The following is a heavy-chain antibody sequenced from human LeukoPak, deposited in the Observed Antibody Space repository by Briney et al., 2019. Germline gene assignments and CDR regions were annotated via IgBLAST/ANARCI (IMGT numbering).Heavy chain of an antibody. CDR1: GFTFSSYA. Sequence: GGSLRLSCAASGFTFSSYAMSWVRQAPGKVLEWVSAIIGSGGSIYYADSVKGRFTISRDNAKSTLYLQMSSLRAEDTAVYYCAKVGSGSSWYEWFDPWGQGTLVTVSS. J-gene: IGHJ5*02. CDR2: IIGSGGSI. V-gene: IGHV3-23*01. D-gene: IGHD6-13*01. CDR3: AKVGSGSSWYEWFDP.